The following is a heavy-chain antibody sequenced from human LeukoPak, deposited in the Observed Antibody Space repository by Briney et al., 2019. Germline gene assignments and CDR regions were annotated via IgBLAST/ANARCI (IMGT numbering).Heavy chain of an antibody. D-gene: IGHD5-18*01. Sequence: PSETLSLTCTVSGGSISSYYWSWIRQPPGKGLEWIGYIYYSGSTNYNPSLKSRVTISVDTSKNQFSLKLSSVTAADTAVYYCARLTPYSYGYGYYYYMDVWGKGTTVTVSS. CDR1: GGSISSYY. V-gene: IGHV4-59*01. CDR2: IYYSGST. J-gene: IGHJ6*03. CDR3: ARLTPYSYGYGYYYYMDV.